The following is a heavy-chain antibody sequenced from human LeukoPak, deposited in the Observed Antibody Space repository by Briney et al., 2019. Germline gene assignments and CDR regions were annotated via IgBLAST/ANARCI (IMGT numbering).Heavy chain of an antibody. V-gene: IGHV4-59*01. CDR2: IYYSGNS. CDR1: GGSISGYY. CDR3: ARSGYSYGYDY. D-gene: IGHD5-18*01. Sequence: PSETLSLTCTVSGGSISGYYWSWIRQSPGKGLEWIGYIYYSGNSNYNPSLKSRVTISVDTSKNQFSLKLSSVTAADTAVYYCARSGYSYGYDYWGQGTLVTVSS. J-gene: IGHJ4*02.